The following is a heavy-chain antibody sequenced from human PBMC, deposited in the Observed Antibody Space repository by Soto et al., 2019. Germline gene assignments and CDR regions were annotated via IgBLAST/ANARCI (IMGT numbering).Heavy chain of an antibody. Sequence: QVQLQESGPGLVKPSETLSLTCTVSGGSISSYYWSWIRQPPGKGLEWIAYIFYSGSTNYNPSLKSRVTISVDTSKNQFSLKLSSVTAADTAVYYCARVSYYFGMDVWGQGTTVTVSS. V-gene: IGHV4-59*01. CDR1: GGSISSYY. CDR3: ARVSYYFGMDV. CDR2: IFYSGST. J-gene: IGHJ6*02.